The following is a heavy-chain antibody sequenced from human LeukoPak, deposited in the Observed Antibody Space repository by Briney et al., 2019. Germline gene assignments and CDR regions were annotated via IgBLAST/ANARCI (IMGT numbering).Heavy chain of an antibody. Sequence: GRSLRLSCAASGFTFSSYGMHWVRQAPGKGREWVAVISYDGSNKYYADSVKGRFTISRDNSKNTLYLQMNSLRAEDTAVYYCVSTRFDYWGQGTLVIVSS. CDR2: ISYDGSNK. CDR1: GFTFSSYG. J-gene: IGHJ4*02. CDR3: VSTRFDY. D-gene: IGHD4-11*01. V-gene: IGHV3-30*03.